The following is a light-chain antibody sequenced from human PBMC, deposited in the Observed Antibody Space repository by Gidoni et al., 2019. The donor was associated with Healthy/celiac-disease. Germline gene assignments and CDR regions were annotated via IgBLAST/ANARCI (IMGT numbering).Light chain of an antibody. J-gene: IGKJ2*01. CDR2: LGS. CDR1: QSLLNSNGYNY. CDR3: RQGLQTPNT. Sequence: DIVMTHSPLSLPVTPGEPASIACRSSQSLLNSNGYNYLDWYLQKPGQSPQVLVYLGSHRASGVPDRVSGSGSGTDFTLKISRGEADDVGVYDCRQGLQTPNTLGQGTKLEIK. V-gene: IGKV2-28*01.